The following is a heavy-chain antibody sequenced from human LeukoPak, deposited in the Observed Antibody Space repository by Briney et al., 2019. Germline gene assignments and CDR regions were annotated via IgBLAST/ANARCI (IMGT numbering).Heavy chain of an antibody. CDR1: GGSISSSSYY. CDR2: IYYSGST. V-gene: IGHV4-39*07. D-gene: IGHD4-17*01. CDR3: ARARDYGDYAGGYYYFDY. Sequence: PETLSLTCTVSGGSISSSSYYWGGIRQPPGKGLEWIGSIYYSGSTYYNPSLKSRVTISVDTSKNQFSLKLSSVTAADTAVYYCARARDYGDYAGGYYYFDYWGQGTLVTVSS. J-gene: IGHJ4*02.